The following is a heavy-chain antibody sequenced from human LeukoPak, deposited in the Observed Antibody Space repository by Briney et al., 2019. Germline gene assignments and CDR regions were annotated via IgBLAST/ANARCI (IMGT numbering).Heavy chain of an antibody. D-gene: IGHD3-10*01. CDR1: GFTFSSYW. CDR2: ISSSGSTI. J-gene: IGHJ4*02. V-gene: IGHV3-11*01. CDR3: ARVRSGSGSYEDY. Sequence: GGSLRLSCAASGFTFSSYWMSWIRQAPGKGLEWVSYISSSGSTIYYADSVKGRFTISRDNAKNSLYLQMNSLRAEDTAVYYCARVRSGSGSYEDYWGQGTLVTVSS.